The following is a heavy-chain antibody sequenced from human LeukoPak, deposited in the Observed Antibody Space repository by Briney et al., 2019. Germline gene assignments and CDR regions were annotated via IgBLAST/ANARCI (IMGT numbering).Heavy chain of an antibody. CDR3: ARKTAASSNFDY. J-gene: IGHJ4*02. Sequence: SETLSLTCTVSGGSISSYYWSWIRQPPGKGLEWMGYIYYSGSTNYNPSLKSRVTISVDTSKNQFSLKLSSVTAADTAVYYCARKTAASSNFDYWGQGTLVTVSS. D-gene: IGHD2-2*01. CDR1: GGSISSYY. CDR2: IYYSGST. V-gene: IGHV4-59*01.